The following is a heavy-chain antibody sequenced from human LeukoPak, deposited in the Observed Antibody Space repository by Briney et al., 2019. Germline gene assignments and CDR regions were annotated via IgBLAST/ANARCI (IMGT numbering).Heavy chain of an antibody. CDR1: GLTFSTSG. D-gene: IGHD1-14*01. CDR3: ATETNGRHYDY. Sequence: PGGSLRLSCTAPGLTFSTSGFNWVRQAPGKGLEWVASIGPTGSDRYHADSIKGRFPISRDNAHNFLYLQMNSLRAEDTAVYYCATETNGRHYDYWGQGTLLTVSS. J-gene: IGHJ4*02. CDR2: IGPTGSDR. V-gene: IGHV3-21*06.